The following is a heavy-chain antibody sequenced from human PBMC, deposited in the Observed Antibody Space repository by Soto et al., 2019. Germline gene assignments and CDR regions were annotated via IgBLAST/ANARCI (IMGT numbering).Heavy chain of an antibody. CDR2: IYWDDDK. J-gene: IGHJ5*02. Sequence: QINLKESGPTLVKPTQTLTLTCTFSGFSLTTRGVGVGWIRQPPGKALECLALIYWDDDKRYSPSLQSRLSIINDTSKNQVVLTMTNVDPVDTATYYCGHNPNYYQYDWFDPWGQGTLVSVSS. D-gene: IGHD3-16*01. CDR1: GFSLTTRGVG. V-gene: IGHV2-5*02. CDR3: GHNPNYYQYDWFDP.